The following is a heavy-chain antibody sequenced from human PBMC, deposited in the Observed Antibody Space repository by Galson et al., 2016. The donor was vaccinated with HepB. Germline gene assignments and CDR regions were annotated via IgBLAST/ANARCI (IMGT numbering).Heavy chain of an antibody. CDR2: IYYSGTT. Sequence: SETLSLTCTVSGGSIISNGYYWGWVRQPPGKGLEWIGSIYYSGTTYYNPSLKSRVPMSVDTSTNQFSLKLASVTAADTAVYYCARRNVAPFDFWGQGTLVTVSS. J-gene: IGHJ4*02. CDR1: GGSIISNGYY. D-gene: IGHD2-8*01. V-gene: IGHV4-39*01. CDR3: ARRNVAPFDF.